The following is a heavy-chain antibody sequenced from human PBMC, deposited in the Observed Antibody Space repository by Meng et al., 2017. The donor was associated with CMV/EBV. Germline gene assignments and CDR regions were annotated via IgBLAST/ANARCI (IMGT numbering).Heavy chain of an antibody. V-gene: IGHV3-7*01. J-gene: IGHJ6*02. CDR2: IKQDGSEK. CDR1: GFTFSSYW. CDR3: ASDFWSGYSGYYYYGMDV. Sequence: GGSLRLSCAASGFTFSSYWMSWVRQAPGKVLEWVANIKQDGSEKYYVDSVKGRFTISRDNAKNSLYLQMNSLRAEDTAVYYCASDFWSGYSGYYYYGMDVWGQGTTVTVSS. D-gene: IGHD3-3*01.